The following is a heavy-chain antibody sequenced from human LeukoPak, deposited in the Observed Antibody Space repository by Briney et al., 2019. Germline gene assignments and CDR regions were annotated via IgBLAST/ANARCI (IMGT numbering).Heavy chain of an antibody. Sequence: GGSLRLSCAASGFSFTAYWIHWVRQAPGKGLEWVSRVTTDDTSTTYADSVKGRFTISRDNAKSTLFLQMNSLRAEDTAVYYCTRGGHYSFDYWGQGTLVTVSS. CDR2: VTTDDTST. CDR1: GFSFTAYW. V-gene: IGHV3-74*01. D-gene: IGHD4-11*01. CDR3: TRGGHYSFDY. J-gene: IGHJ4*02.